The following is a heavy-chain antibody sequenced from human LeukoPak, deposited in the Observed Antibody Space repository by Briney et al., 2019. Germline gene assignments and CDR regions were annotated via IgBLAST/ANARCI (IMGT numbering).Heavy chain of an antibody. CDR2: ISYDGSNK. CDR1: GFTFSSYA. J-gene: IGHJ4*02. CDR3: ARRGWGYYDSSGYYLNYYFDY. Sequence: GGSLRLYCAASGFTFSSYAMHWVRQAPGKGLEWVAVISYDGSNKYYADSVKGRFTISRDNSKNTLYLQMNSLRAEDTAVYYCARRGWGYYDSSGYYLNYYFDYWGQGTLVTVSS. D-gene: IGHD3-22*01. V-gene: IGHV3-30-3*01.